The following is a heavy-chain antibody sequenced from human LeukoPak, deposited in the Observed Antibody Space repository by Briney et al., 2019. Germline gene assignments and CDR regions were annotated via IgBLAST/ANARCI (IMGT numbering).Heavy chain of an antibody. CDR1: GYTFTSYV. Sequence: ASVKVSCKASGYTFTSYVINWVRQATGQGLEWMGWMNPNSGNTGYAQKFQGRVTMTRNTSISTAYMELSSLRSEDTAVYYCARYPSLWFGEYNWFDPWGQGTLVTVSS. D-gene: IGHD3-10*01. CDR2: MNPNSGNT. CDR3: ARYPSLWFGEYNWFDP. J-gene: IGHJ5*02. V-gene: IGHV1-8*01.